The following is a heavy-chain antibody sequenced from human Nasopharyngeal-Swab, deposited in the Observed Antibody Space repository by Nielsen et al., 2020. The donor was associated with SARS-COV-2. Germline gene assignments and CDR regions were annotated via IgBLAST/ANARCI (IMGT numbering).Heavy chain of an antibody. CDR1: GFSLSTSGMY. Sequence: SGPTLVKPTQTVTLTCTFSGFSLSTSGMYVSWIRQPPGKALEWLALIDWDDDKYYSTSLKTRLTISKDTSKNQVVLTMTNMDPVDTATYYCARMPVQLERPGDYYYYGMDVWGQGTTVTVSS. CDR2: IDWDDDK. D-gene: IGHD1-1*01. V-gene: IGHV2-70*01. J-gene: IGHJ6*02. CDR3: ARMPVQLERPGDYYYYGMDV.